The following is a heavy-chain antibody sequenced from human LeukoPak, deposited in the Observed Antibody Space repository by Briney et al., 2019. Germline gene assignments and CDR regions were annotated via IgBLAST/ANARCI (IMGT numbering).Heavy chain of an antibody. CDR3: ASTNGRDYLHY. Sequence: SETLSLTCTVSGGSISSSSYYWGWIRQPPGKGLEWIGSIYYSGSTYYNPSLKSRVTIPVDTSKNQFSLKLSSVTAADTAVYYCASTNGRDYLHYWGQGTLVTVSS. V-gene: IGHV4-39*07. J-gene: IGHJ4*02. D-gene: IGHD2-8*01. CDR1: GGSISSSSYY. CDR2: IYYSGST.